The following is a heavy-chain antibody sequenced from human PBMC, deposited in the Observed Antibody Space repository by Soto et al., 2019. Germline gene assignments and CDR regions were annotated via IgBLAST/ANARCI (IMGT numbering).Heavy chain of an antibody. Sequence: SETLSLTCAVYGGSFSGYYWSWIRQPPGEGLEWIGEINHSGSTNYNPSLKSRVTISLDKSKSQFSLELNSVTGADTAIYYCARGFSGYCSGGSCSSFDYWGQGTLVTVSS. CDR2: INHSGST. J-gene: IGHJ4*02. D-gene: IGHD2-15*01. CDR3: ARGFSGYCSGGSCSSFDY. CDR1: GGSFSGYY. V-gene: IGHV4-34*01.